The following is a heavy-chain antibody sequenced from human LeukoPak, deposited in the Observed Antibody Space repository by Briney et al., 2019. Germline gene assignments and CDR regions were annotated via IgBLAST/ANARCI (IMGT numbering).Heavy chain of an antibody. V-gene: IGHV3-64*01. D-gene: IGHD4-23*01. CDR2: ISSNGGST. CDR1: GFTFSSYA. J-gene: IGHJ4*02. CDR3: ARAPAHYGGTLFDY. Sequence: GGSLRLSCAASGFTFSSYAMHWVRQAPGKGLEYVSAISSNGGSTYYANSVKGRFTISRDNSKNTLYLQMGSLRAEDMAVYYCARAPAHYGGTLFDYWGQGTLVTVSS.